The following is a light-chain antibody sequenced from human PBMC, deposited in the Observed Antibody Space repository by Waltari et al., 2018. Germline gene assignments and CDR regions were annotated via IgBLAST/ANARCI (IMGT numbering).Light chain of an antibody. CDR3: QQYNSYWGT. CDR2: KAS. Sequence: DIQMTQSPSTLSASVGDRVTITCRASQSISSWLAWYQQKPGKAPKLLIYKASSLESGVPSRFSSSGSGTEFTLTISSLQPDDFATYYCQQYNSYWGTFGQGTKVEIK. J-gene: IGKJ1*01. V-gene: IGKV1-5*03. CDR1: QSISSW.